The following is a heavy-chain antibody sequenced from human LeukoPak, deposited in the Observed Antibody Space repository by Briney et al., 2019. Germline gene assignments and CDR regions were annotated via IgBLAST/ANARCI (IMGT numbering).Heavy chain of an antibody. CDR1: GGSISNYY. V-gene: IGHV4-4*07. CDR2: IYSSGST. CDR3: ARGYNWASPTRNFYYMDV. J-gene: IGHJ6*03. D-gene: IGHD1-20*01. Sequence: SETLSLTCTISGGSISNYYWSWIRQPAGKGLEWIGRIYSSGSTNYNPSLKSRVTMSVDTSQNQFSLKVSSVTAADTAVYYCARGYNWASPTRNFYYMDVWGKGTTVTVSS.